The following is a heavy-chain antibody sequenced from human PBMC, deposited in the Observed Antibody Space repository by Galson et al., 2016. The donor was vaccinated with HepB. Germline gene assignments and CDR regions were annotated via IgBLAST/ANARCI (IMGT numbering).Heavy chain of an antibody. V-gene: IGHV3-30*04. CDR3: AGGGGVRQLDPYYFDY. D-gene: IGHD6-13*01. CDR1: GFTFSPYA. Sequence: SLRLSCAASGFTFSPYAMRWVRQAPGKGLEWAAVISFDGNNKYYADSVKGRFTISRDNSKNTLYLQMNSLRPEDTAVYYCAGGGGVRQLDPYYFDYWGQGTLVTVSS. J-gene: IGHJ4*02. CDR2: ISFDGNNK.